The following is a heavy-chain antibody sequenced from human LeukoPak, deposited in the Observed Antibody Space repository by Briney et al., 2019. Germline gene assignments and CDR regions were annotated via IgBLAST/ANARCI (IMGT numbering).Heavy chain of an antibody. J-gene: IGHJ4*02. D-gene: IGHD5-18*01. CDR2: IWYDGSNK. V-gene: IGHV3-33*01. Sequence: GGSLRLSCAASGFTFSSYGMHWVRQAPGKGLERVAVIWYDGSNKYHADSVKGRFTISRDNSKNTLYLQMNSLRAEDTAVYYCARDFGVRYTAEYYFDYWGQGTLVTVSS. CDR1: GFTFSSYG. CDR3: ARDFGVRYTAEYYFDY.